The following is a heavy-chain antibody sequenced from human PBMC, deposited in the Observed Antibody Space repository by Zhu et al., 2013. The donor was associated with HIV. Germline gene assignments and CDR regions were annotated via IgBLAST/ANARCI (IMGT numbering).Heavy chain of an antibody. CDR2: MNPNSGNT. CDR3: ARGRKLTIFGVVIRYYYYYMTS. D-gene: IGHD3-3*01. V-gene: IGHV1-8*03. CDR1: GGTFSSYA. Sequence: QVQLVQSGAEVKKPGSSVKVSCNASGGTFSSYAISWVRQAPGQGLEWMGWMNPNSGNTGYAQKFQGRVTITRNTSISTAYMELSSLRSEDTAVYYCARGRKLTIFGVVIRYYYYYMTSGQRDHGHRLL. J-gene: IGHJ6*03.